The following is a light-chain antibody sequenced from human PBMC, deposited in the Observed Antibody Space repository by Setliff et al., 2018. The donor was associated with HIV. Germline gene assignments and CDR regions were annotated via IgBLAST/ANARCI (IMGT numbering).Light chain of an antibody. Sequence: QSALTQPPSVSGAPGQRVTISCTGRSSNIGSGYDVHWYRHLPGTAPNLLIYGNNNRPSGVPDRFSGSKSGTSASLAITGLQAEDEADYYGQSYDSSLSAYVFGAGTKVTVL. J-gene: IGLJ1*01. V-gene: IGLV1-40*01. CDR2: GNN. CDR1: SSNIGSGYD. CDR3: QSYDSSLSAYV.